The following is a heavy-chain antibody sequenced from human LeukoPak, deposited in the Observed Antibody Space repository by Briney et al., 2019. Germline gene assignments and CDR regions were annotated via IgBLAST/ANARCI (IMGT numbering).Heavy chain of an antibody. J-gene: IGHJ4*02. CDR2: IKSKTDGGTT. D-gene: IGHD5-18*01. Sequence: GGSLRLSCAASGFTFSSYGMSWVRQAPGKGLEWVGRIKSKTDGGTTDYAAPVKGRFTISRDDSKNTLYLQMNSLKTEDTAVYYCTTGADVDTAMVTYFDYWGQGTLVTVSS. CDR3: TTGADVDTAMVTYFDY. CDR1: GFTFSSYG. V-gene: IGHV3-15*01.